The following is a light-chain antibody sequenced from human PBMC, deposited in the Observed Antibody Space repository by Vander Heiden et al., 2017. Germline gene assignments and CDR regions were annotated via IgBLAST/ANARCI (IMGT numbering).Light chain of an antibody. Sequence: EIVMTQSPATLSVSPGERATLSCRASQSVSSNLAWYQQKPGQAPRLLIYCASTRATGIPARFSGSGSGTEFTLTISSLQSEDFAVYYCQQYNNWPYTFGQGTKLEFK. J-gene: IGKJ2*01. CDR3: QQYNNWPYT. V-gene: IGKV3-15*01. CDR2: CAS. CDR1: QSVSSN.